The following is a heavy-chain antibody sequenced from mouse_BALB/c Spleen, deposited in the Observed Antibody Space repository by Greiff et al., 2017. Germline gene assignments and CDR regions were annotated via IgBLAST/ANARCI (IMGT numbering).Heavy chain of an antibody. CDR3: ARDNGYGYYAMDY. D-gene: IGHD2-2*01. Sequence: DVHLVESGGGLVQPGGSRKLSCAASGFTFSDYGMAWVRQAPGKGPEWVAFISNLAYSIYYADTVTGRFTISRENAKNTLYLEMSSLRSEDTAMYYCARDNGYGYYAMDYWGQGTSVTVSS. CDR2: ISNLAYSI. V-gene: IGHV5-15*02. CDR1: GFTFSDYG. J-gene: IGHJ4*01.